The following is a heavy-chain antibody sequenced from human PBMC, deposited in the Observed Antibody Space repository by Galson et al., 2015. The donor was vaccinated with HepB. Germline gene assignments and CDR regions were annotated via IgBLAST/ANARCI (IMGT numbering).Heavy chain of an antibody. V-gene: IGHV1-18*01. J-gene: IGHJ3*02. CDR1: GYTFTSYF. CDR2: VSTNNGDT. D-gene: IGHD2-8*01. CDR3: ARPLVLNGRFNPGVGPFHI. Sequence: SVRLSCTATGYTFTSYFISWVRQAPGQGLQWMGRVSTNNGDTHYAQDLKSRVAMSVDKSKNQLPLTLSSVTAADTAVYYCARPLVLNGRFNPGVGPFHIRSHGTMVTVSA.